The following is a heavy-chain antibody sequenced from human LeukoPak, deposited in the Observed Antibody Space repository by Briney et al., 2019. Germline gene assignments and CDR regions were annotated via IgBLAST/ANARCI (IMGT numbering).Heavy chain of an antibody. V-gene: IGHV4-59*01. CDR2: IYYSGST. CDR3: ARSSEAYDSSGYYSYYFDY. Sequence: PSETLSLTCTVSGGSISSYYWSWSRLPPGKVLEWIGYIYYSGSTNYNPSLRSRVTISVDTSKNQFSLKLSSVTAADTAVYYCARSSEAYDSSGYYSYYFDYWGRGTLVTVSS. CDR1: GGSISSYY. J-gene: IGHJ4*02. D-gene: IGHD3-22*01.